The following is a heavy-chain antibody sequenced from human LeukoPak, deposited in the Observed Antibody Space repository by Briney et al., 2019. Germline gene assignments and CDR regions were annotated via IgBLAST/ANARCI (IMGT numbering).Heavy chain of an antibody. CDR1: GGSISSSSYY. CDR3: ARQNRHGWFDP. CDR2: IYYSGST. V-gene: IGHV4-39*07. Sequence: PSETLSLTCTVSGGSISSSSYYWGWIRQPPGKGLEWIGSIYYSGSTYYNPSLKSRVTISVDTSKNQFSLKLSSVTAADTAVYYCARQNRHGWFDPWGQGTLVTVSS. D-gene: IGHD1-14*01. J-gene: IGHJ5*02.